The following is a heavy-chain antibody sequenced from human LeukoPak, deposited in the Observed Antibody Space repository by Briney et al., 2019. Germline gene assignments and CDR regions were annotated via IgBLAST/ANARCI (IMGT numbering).Heavy chain of an antibody. CDR1: GYTFTGYY. CDR2: INPNSGGT. D-gene: IGHD3-10*01. CDR3: ARATYYHGSGSYPYYFDY. V-gene: IGHV1-2*02. Sequence: ASVKVSCKASGYTFTGYYMHWVRQAPGQGLEWMGWINPNSGGTNYAQKFQGRVTMTRDTSISTAYMELSRLRSDDTAVYYCARATYYHGSGSYPYYFDYWGQGTLVTVSS. J-gene: IGHJ4*02.